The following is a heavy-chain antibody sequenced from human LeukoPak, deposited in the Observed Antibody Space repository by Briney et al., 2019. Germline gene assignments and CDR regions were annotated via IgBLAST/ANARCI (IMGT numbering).Heavy chain of an antibody. D-gene: IGHD6-19*01. CDR1: GYTFTGYY. Sequence: ASVNVSCKASGYTFTGYYMHWVRQAPGQGLEWMGWINPNSGGTNYAQKFQGRVTMTRDTSISTAYMELSRLRSDDTAVYYCARDQGSGWPSFDYWGQGTLVTVSS. CDR3: ARDQGSGWPSFDY. V-gene: IGHV1-2*02. J-gene: IGHJ4*02. CDR2: INPNSGGT.